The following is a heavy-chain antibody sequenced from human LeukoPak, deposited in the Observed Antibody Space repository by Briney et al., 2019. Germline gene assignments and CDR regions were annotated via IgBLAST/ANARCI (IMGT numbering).Heavy chain of an antibody. V-gene: IGHV3-23*01. CDR2: ISGSGGDT. J-gene: IGHJ4*02. D-gene: IGHD1-26*01. Sequence: GGSLRLSCAASGFTFSNFLMTWVRQAPGKGPEWVSAISGSGGDTYYADSVKGRFTISRDNSKNTLYLQMNSLRAEDTAVYYCAKKGATTGDFDYWGQGTLVTVSS. CDR1: GFTFSNFL. CDR3: AKKGATTGDFDY.